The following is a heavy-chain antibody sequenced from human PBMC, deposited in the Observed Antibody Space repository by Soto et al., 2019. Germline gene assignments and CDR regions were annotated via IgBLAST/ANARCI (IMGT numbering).Heavy chain of an antibody. Sequence: SVKVSCKASGVTFSSYAMSWVRQAPLQVLEWMVGIIPIVGTANYAQKFQGRVTITADKSTRTAYMERSSLRSEDTAVYYCARAGGCSRGSCYTMSFREFDYWGQGTMVTVSS. V-gene: IGHV1-69*06. CDR2: IIPIVGTA. D-gene: IGHD2-15*01. J-gene: IGHJ4*02. CDR3: ARAGGCSRGSCYTMSFREFDY. CDR1: GVTFSSYA.